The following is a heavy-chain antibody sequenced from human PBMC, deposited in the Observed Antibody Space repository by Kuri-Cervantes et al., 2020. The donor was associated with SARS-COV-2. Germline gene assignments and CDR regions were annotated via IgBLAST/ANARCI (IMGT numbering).Heavy chain of an antibody. J-gene: IGHJ4*02. Sequence: SETLSLTCTVSGGSISSHYWSCIRQPPGKGLEWIGYVYSSGSTNYSPSLKSRVTMSVDTSKNQFSLKLTSVTAADTAVYYCTRAGYDNSGYYYSFDFWGQGTLVTVSS. D-gene: IGHD3-22*01. CDR2: VYSSGST. V-gene: IGHV4-59*11. CDR1: GGSISSHY. CDR3: TRAGYDNSGYYYSFDF.